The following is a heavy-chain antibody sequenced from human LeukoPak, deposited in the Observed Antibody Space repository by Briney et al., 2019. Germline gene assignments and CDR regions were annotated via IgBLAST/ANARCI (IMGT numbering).Heavy chain of an antibody. Sequence: PSGTLSLTCAVSGGSISSSNWWSWVRQPPGKGLEWIGEIYHSGSTNYNPSLKSRVTMSLDTSKNQFSLKLSSVTAADTAVYHCARDSGSNFDYWGQGTLVTVSS. CDR1: GGSISSSNW. J-gene: IGHJ4*02. D-gene: IGHD2-15*01. CDR3: ARDSGSNFDY. V-gene: IGHV4-4*02. CDR2: IYHSGST.